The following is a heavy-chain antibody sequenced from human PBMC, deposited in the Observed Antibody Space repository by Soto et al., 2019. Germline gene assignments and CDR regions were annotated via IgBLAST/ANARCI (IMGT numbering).Heavy chain of an antibody. CDR3: ARGKSGLDCSGGSCYSYYGMDV. CDR1: GGSIGSGNYY. J-gene: IGHJ6*02. V-gene: IGHV4-30-4*01. CDR2: IYYSGST. D-gene: IGHD2-15*01. Sequence: QVQLQESGPGLVKPSQTLSLTCTVSGGSIGSGNYYWSWMRQPPGKGLEWIGDIYYSGSTYYNPSLKRRVTISVDTSKNQFSLKLTSVTAADTAVYYCARGKSGLDCSGGSCYSYYGMDVWGQGTTVTVSS.